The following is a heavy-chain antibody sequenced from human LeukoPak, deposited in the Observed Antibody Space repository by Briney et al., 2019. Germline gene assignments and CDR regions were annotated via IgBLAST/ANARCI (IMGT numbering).Heavy chain of an antibody. D-gene: IGHD2-15*01. V-gene: IGHV3-7*03. CDR3: AASGGMGDY. CDR2: IKQDGSEK. CDR1: GFTFSSYW. Sequence: QPGGSLRLSCAASGFTFSSYWMSWVRQAPGKGVEWVANIKQDGSEKYYVDSVKGRFTISRDNAKNSLSLQMNSLRAEDTAVYYCAASGGMGDYWGQGTLVTVSS. J-gene: IGHJ4*02.